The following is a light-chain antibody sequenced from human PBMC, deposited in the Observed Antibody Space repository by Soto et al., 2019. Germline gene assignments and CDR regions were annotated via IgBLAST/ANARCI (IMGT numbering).Light chain of an antibody. J-gene: IGLJ2*01. CDR3: SSYTSTYTLI. CDR2: DVS. V-gene: IGLV2-14*03. CDR1: SADVGGYDY. Sequence: QSALTQSASVSGSLGQSISISCIGTSADVGGYDYVSWYQQHPGKAPRLMIYDVSNRPSGVSNRFSGSKSGNTASLTISGLQAEDEADYYCSSYTSTYTLIFGGGTKVTV.